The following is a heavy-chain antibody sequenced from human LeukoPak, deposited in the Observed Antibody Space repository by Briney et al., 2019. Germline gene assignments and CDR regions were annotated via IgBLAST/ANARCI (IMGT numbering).Heavy chain of an antibody. V-gene: IGHV3-30*03. CDR2: ISYDGSNK. CDR3: ARELHGSGSYYNVRGGMDV. CDR1: GFTFSSYG. J-gene: IGHJ6*02. Sequence: GGSLRLSCAASGFTFSSYGMHWVRQAPGKGLEWVAVISYDGSNKYYADSVKGRFTISRDNAKNSLYLQMNSLRAEDTAVYYCARELHGSGSYYNVRGGMDVWGQGTTVTVSS. D-gene: IGHD3-10*01.